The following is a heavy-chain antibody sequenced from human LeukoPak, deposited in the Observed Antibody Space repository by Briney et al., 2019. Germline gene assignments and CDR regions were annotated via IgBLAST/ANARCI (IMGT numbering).Heavy chain of an antibody. CDR3: AKEGNWNYLDY. J-gene: IGHJ4*02. D-gene: IGHD1-1*01. CDR1: GFTFDDYA. CDR2: ISWNSGSI. V-gene: IGHV3-9*01. Sequence: GRSLRLSCAASGFTFDDYAMHWVRQAPGKGLEWVSGISWNSGSIGYADSVKGRFTISRDNAKNSLYLQMNSLRAEDTALYYCAKEGNWNYLDYWGQRTLVTVSS.